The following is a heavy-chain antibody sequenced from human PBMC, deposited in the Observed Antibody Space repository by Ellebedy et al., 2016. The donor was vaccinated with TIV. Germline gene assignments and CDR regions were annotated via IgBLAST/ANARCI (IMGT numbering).Heavy chain of an antibody. Sequence: SETLSLXCAVYGGSFSGYYWSWIRQPPGKGLEWIGEINHSGSTNYNPSLKSRVTISVDTSKNQFSLKLSSVTAADTAVYYCAGERYCGGDCYSFGDAFDIWGQGTMVTVSS. CDR2: INHSGST. J-gene: IGHJ3*02. V-gene: IGHV4-34*01. D-gene: IGHD2-21*02. CDR3: AGERYCGGDCYSFGDAFDI. CDR1: GGSFSGYY.